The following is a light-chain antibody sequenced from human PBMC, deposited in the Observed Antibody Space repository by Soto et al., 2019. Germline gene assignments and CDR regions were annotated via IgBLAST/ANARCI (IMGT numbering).Light chain of an antibody. Sequence: QSALSQPASVSGSPGQSITISCTGTSXDXGGYKYVSSYQHKQGKATKLMIFDVSNRNSRVSNRFSGSKSGKKASLTIYGLQTEDEADYYCRSYTTSNTRQIVFGTGTKVTVL. CDR1: SXDXGGYKY. CDR2: DVS. V-gene: IGLV2-14*03. CDR3: RSYTTSNTRQIV. J-gene: IGLJ1*01.